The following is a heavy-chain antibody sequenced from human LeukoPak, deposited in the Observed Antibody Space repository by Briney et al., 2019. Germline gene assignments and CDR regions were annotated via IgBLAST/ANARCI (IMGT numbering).Heavy chain of an antibody. J-gene: IGHJ6*03. Sequence: SETLSLTCAVYGGSFSGYYWSWIRQPPGKGLEWIGEINHSGSTNYNPSLKSRVTISVDTSKNQSSLKLSSVTAADTAVYYCARGRDYYGSGAHYYMDVWGKGTTVTVSS. CDR1: GGSFSGYY. CDR2: INHSGST. CDR3: ARGRDYYGSGAHYYMDV. V-gene: IGHV4-34*01. D-gene: IGHD3-10*01.